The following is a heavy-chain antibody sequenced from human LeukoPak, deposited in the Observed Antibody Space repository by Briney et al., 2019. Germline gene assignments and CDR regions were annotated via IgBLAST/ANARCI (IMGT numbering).Heavy chain of an antibody. CDR1: GLTLSSYW. Sequence: QAGGSLRLSCAASGLTLSSYWMSWVRQAPGKGLEWVANIKQDGSEKYYVDSVKGRFTISRDNAKNSLYLQMNSLRAEDTALYYCASGRQLGYWGQGTLVTVSS. V-gene: IGHV3-7*01. J-gene: IGHJ4*02. D-gene: IGHD3-16*01. CDR2: IKQDGSEK. CDR3: ASGRQLGY.